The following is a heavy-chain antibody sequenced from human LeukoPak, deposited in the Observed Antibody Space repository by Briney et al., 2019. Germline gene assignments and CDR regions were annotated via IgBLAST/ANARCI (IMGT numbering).Heavy chain of an antibody. D-gene: IGHD2-8*01. CDR2: FYYSGST. Sequence: SETLSLTCSVSGGSISSTSYYWGWIRQPPGKGLEWIGSFYYSGSTYYNPSLKSRATISVDTSKNQFSLKLSSVTAADTAVYYCARVSGVHYWGQGTLVTVSS. V-gene: IGHV4-39*07. CDR1: GGSISSTSYY. CDR3: ARVSGVHY. J-gene: IGHJ4*02.